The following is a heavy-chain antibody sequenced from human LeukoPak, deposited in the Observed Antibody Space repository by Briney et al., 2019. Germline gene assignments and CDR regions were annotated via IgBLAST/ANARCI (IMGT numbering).Heavy chain of an antibody. CDR1: GYTFTSYA. V-gene: IGHV1-3*01. D-gene: IGHD1-26*01. Sequence: ASVKVSCKASGYTFTSYAMHWVRQAPGQRLEWMGWINAGNGNTKYSQKFQGRVTITRDTSASTAYMELSSLRSEDTAVYYCATGDSGSYYRFDYWGQGTLVTVSS. J-gene: IGHJ4*02. CDR3: ATGDSGSYYRFDY. CDR2: INAGNGNT.